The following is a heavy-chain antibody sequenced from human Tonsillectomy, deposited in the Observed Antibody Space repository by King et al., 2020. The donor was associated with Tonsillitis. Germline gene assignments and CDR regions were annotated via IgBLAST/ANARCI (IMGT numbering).Heavy chain of an antibody. CDR2: VHYGGLT. Sequence: LQLQESGPGLVRPAETLSLTCSVSGGAISSPNYYWGWIRQPPEGGLEWIGNVHYGGLTYYSPSLRGRVTLSVDTSNNHFSLKMNSVTAADSATYYCVRLIHYFFYMDVWGKGTTVTVSS. J-gene: IGHJ6*03. V-gene: IGHV4-39*02. CDR1: GGAISSPNYY. CDR3: VRLIHYFFYMDV.